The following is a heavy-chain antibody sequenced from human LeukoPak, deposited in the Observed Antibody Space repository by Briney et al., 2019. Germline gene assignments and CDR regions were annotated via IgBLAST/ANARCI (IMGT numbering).Heavy chain of an antibody. D-gene: IGHD3-16*01. Sequence: SETLSLTCTVSGASTTSDYWSWIRQPPGKGLEWIGSIYHSGSTYYNPSLKSRVTISVDTSKNQFSLKLSSVTAADTAVYYCARDLRGGYDAFDIWGQGTMVTVSS. CDR1: GASTTSDY. CDR2: IYHSGST. V-gene: IGHV4-38-2*02. J-gene: IGHJ3*02. CDR3: ARDLRGGYDAFDI.